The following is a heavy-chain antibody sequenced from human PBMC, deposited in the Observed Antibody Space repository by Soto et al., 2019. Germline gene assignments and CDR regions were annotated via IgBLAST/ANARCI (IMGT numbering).Heavy chain of an antibody. V-gene: IGHV3-33*01. D-gene: IGHD3-3*01. CDR3: ARDYYDFWSGLSGPRDGMDV. Sequence: GGSLRLSCAASGFTFSSYGMHWVRQAPGKGLEWVAVIWYDGSNKYYADSVKGRFTISRDNSKYTLYLQMNSLRAEDTAVYYCARDYYDFWSGLSGPRDGMDVWGQGTTVTVSS. CDR1: GFTFSSYG. CDR2: IWYDGSNK. J-gene: IGHJ6*02.